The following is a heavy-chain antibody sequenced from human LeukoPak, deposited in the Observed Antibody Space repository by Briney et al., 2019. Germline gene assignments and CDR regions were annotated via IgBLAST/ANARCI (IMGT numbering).Heavy chain of an antibody. Sequence: PGGSLRLSCAASGFTVSGNYMSWVRRAPGKGLEWVSIIYSGGATYYADSVKGRFTISRDNSNNTLYLQMNSQRAEDTAVYYCARDLYSSGWFDYWGQGTLVTVSS. CDR2: IYSGGAT. J-gene: IGHJ4*02. D-gene: IGHD6-19*01. CDR3: ARDLYSSGWFDY. CDR1: GFTVSGNY. V-gene: IGHV3-53*01.